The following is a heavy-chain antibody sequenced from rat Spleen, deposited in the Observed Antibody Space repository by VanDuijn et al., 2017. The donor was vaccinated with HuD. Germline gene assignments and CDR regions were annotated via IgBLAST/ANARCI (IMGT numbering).Heavy chain of an antibody. CDR1: GFTFSNYG. CDR3: TTEATRAYFDY. D-gene: IGHD1-4*01. V-gene: IGHV5-20*01. CDR2: ISYDGGST. J-gene: IGHJ2*01. Sequence: EVQLVESGGGLVQPGRSMKLSCAASGFTFSNYGMAWVRQAPKKGLEWVAYISYDGGSTYYRDSVKGRFTISRDNAKSSLYLHMDSLRSEDTATYYCTTEATRAYFDYWGQGVMVTVSS.